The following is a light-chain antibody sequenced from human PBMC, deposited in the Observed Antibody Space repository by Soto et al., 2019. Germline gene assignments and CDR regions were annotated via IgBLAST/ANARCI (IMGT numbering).Light chain of an antibody. Sequence: EIVLTQSPGTLSLSPGERATLSCRASQTINRTDLAWYQQRPGQAPRLLLYGASSRATGIPDRFTGSGSGTDFTLTISRLEPEDFAVYYCQQYDTFGQGTKLEIK. J-gene: IGKJ2*01. V-gene: IGKV3-20*01. CDR1: QTINRTD. CDR3: QQYDT. CDR2: GAS.